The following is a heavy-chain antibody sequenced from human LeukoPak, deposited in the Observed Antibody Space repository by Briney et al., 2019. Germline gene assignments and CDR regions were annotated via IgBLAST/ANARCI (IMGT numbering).Heavy chain of an antibody. Sequence: SETLSLTCTVSGGSINNYYWSWIRQPAGKGLEWIGRIYTRGSTNYNPSLKSRVTMSVDTSKNQFSLKLSSVTAADTAVYYCARGRYCSADICSGGDAFDIWGQGTMVCGFS. V-gene: IGHV4-4*07. CDR2: IYTRGST. D-gene: IGHD2-15*01. J-gene: IGHJ3*02. CDR3: ARGRYCSADICSGGDAFDI. CDR1: GGSINNYY.